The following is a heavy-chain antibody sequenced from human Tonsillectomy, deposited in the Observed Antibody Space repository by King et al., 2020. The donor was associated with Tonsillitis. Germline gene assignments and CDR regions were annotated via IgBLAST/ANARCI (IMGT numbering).Heavy chain of an antibody. CDR2: ISYEGSNK. CDR3: ARGKFDSYYYYYGMDV. D-gene: IGHD3-9*01. Sequence: VQLVESGGGVVQPGRSLRLSCAASGFTFSRYAMHWVRQAPGKGLEWVAVISYEGSNKYYADSVKGRFTISRDNSKNTLYLQMNSLRAEDTAVYYCARGKFDSYYYYYGMDVWGQGTAVTVSS. CDR1: GFTFSRYA. V-gene: IGHV3-30-3*01. J-gene: IGHJ6*02.